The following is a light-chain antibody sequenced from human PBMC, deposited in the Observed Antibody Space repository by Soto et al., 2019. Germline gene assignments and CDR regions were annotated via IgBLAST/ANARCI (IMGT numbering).Light chain of an antibody. CDR2: GNN. CDR1: GSSIGTNT. CDR3: AAWDSSLNTVV. V-gene: IGLV1-44*01. Sequence: QSVLTQPPSASGTPGQRITISCSGSGSSIGTNTVNWYRHLPGTAPKRLIYGNNQRPSVVPDRFSGSKSGTSASLAISGLQSEDEADYYCAAWDSSLNTVVFGGGTQLTVL. J-gene: IGLJ2*01.